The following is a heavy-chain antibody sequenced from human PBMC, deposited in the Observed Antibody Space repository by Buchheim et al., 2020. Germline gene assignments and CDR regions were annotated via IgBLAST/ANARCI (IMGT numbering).Heavy chain of an antibody. CDR1: GFTFTCSA. CDR3: AAGCGPIAAPYYYYGMDV. D-gene: IGHD6-13*01. CDR2: IVVGSGNP. Sequence: QMQLVQSGPEVKKPGTSVQVSCKASGFTFTCSAMRWVRQARGQRLEWIGWIVVGSGNPNNAHKFQERVTITQDMSTSTSYMELSSLRSEDTAVYYCAAGCGPIAAPYYYYGMDVWGQGTT. J-gene: IGHJ6*02. V-gene: IGHV1-58*02.